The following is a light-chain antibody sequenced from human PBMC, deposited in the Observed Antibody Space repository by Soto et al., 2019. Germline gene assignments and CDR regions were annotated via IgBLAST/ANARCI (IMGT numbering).Light chain of an antibody. V-gene: IGKV1-5*01. CDR1: QSISSW. CDR2: DAS. Sequence: DIQMTQSPSTLSASVGDSVTITCRASQSISSWLTWYQQKPGKAPKLLIYDASSLESGVPSRFSGSGSVTEFTLTISSLQPDDFATYYCQQYETFSGTFGPGTKVDIK. CDR3: QQYETFSGT. J-gene: IGKJ1*01.